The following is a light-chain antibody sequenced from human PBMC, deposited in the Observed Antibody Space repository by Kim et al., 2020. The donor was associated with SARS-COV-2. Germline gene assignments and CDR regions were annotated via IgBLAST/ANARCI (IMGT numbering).Light chain of an antibody. J-gene: IGKJ4*01. V-gene: IGKV3-11*01. CDR2: DAS. Sequence: ATLSLSPGERATLACRASQRVSSYLAWYQQKPGQAPRLLIYDASNRATGIPARFSGSGSGTDFTLTISSLEPEDFAVYYCQLGVTFGGGTKVEIK. CDR3: QLGVT. CDR1: QRVSSY.